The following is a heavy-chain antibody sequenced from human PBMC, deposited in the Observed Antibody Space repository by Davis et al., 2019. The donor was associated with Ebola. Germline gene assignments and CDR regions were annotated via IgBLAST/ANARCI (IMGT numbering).Heavy chain of an antibody. Sequence: ASVKVSCKASGHTFNNFAVTWVRQAPGQGLEWMGWISADNGNTNYAQKLQGRVTMTTDTSTNTAYMELRSLTSDDTAVYYCASGTTVTTDFDYWGQGTLVTVSS. CDR1: GHTFNNFA. D-gene: IGHD4-17*01. V-gene: IGHV1-18*04. J-gene: IGHJ4*02. CDR2: ISADNGNT. CDR3: ASGTTVTTDFDY.